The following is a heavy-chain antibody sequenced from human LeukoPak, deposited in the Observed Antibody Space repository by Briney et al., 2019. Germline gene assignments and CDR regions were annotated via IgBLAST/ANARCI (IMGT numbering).Heavy chain of an antibody. CDR3: ARGQKYIYGYTVTELGSGYFDY. CDR1: GGSISSYY. D-gene: IGHD5-18*01. CDR2: VFYSGRT. V-gene: IGHV4-59*01. J-gene: IGHJ4*02. Sequence: SETLSLTCSVSGGSISSYYWNWIRQPPGKGLEWIGYVFYSGRTSYNPSLKSRVTISVDTSKNHFSLTLSSVTAAYTAVYYCARGQKYIYGYTVTELGSGYFDYWGQGTPVTVSS.